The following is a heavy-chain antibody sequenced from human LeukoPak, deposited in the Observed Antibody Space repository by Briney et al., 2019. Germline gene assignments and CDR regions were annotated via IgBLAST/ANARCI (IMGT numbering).Heavy chain of an antibody. V-gene: IGHV3-48*03. J-gene: IGHJ6*02. D-gene: IGHD4-17*01. Sequence: GGSLRLSCSASGFTFSSDEMNWVRQAPGKGLEWVSYISIGGSTTYYADSVKGRFTISRDDAKNSLYLQMNSLRAEDTATYYCAKDGTTETTNYFYAMDGWGQGTTVTVSS. CDR1: GFTFSSDE. CDR3: AKDGTTETTNYFYAMDG. CDR2: ISIGGSTT.